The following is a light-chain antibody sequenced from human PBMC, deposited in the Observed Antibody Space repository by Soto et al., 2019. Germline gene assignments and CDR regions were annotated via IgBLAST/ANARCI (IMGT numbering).Light chain of an antibody. J-gene: IGLJ2*01. CDR1: KLGDKY. V-gene: IGLV3-1*01. CDR3: QAWDGGTVV. Sequence: SSELTQPPSMSVSPGQTATIACSGDKLGDKYACWYQQKSGESPILVIYQDTKRPSGIPERFSGSNSGSTATLTISGTQSIDEADYYCQAWDGGTVVFGGGTKLTVL. CDR2: QDT.